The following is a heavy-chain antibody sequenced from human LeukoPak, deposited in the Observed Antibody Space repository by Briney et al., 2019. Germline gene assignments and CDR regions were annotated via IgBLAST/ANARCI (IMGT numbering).Heavy chain of an antibody. CDR1: GFTFSSYG. Sequence: GGSLRLFCAASGFTFSSYGMSWVRQAPGKGLEWVSAISGSGGSTHYADSVKGRFTISRDNSKNTLYLQMNSLRAEDTAVYYCAKGPTPGEVDYWGQGTLVTVSS. CDR2: ISGSGGST. J-gene: IGHJ4*02. V-gene: IGHV3-23*01. D-gene: IGHD3-10*01. CDR3: AKGPTPGEVDY.